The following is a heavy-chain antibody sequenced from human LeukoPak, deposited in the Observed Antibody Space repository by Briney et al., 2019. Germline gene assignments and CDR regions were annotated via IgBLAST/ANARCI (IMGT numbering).Heavy chain of an antibody. V-gene: IGHV3-30*14. CDR1: GFTFSSYV. CDR2: ISYDGSNE. J-gene: IGHJ3*02. CDR3: ARGSCSNIRCHDAFDI. Sequence: GRSLRLSCAASGFTFSSYVMHWVRQAPGKGLEWVAIISYDGSNEYYTDSVKGRFSVSRDNSKNTLYLQMNSLRVDDTAVYYCARGSCSNIRCHDAFDIWGQGTMVTVSS. D-gene: IGHD2-2*01.